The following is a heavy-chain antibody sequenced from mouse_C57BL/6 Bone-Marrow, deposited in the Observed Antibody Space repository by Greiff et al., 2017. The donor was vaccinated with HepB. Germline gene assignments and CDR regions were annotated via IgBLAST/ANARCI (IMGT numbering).Heavy chain of an antibody. J-gene: IGHJ4*01. D-gene: IGHD2-1*01. CDR3: ARRGYYGNPLFLGDY. Sequence: EVQLVESGGDLVKPGGSLKLSCAASGFTFSSYGMSWVRQTPDKRLEWVATISSGGSYTYYPDSVKGRFTISRDNAKNTLYLQMSSLKSEDTAMYYCARRGYYGNPLFLGDYWGQGTSVTVSS. V-gene: IGHV5-6*01. CDR2: ISSGGSYT. CDR1: GFTFSSYG.